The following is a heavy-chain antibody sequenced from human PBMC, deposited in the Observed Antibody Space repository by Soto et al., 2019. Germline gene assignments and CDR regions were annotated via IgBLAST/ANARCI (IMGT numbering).Heavy chain of an antibody. J-gene: IGHJ5*02. Sequence: ASVKVSCKASGYTFTSYAMHWVRQAPGQRLEWMGWINADNGNTKYSQKFQGRVTITRDTSASTAYMELSSLRSEDTAVYYCARDHYDFGFDPWGQGTLVTVSS. CDR2: INADNGNT. V-gene: IGHV1-3*01. D-gene: IGHD3-3*01. CDR3: ARDHYDFGFDP. CDR1: GYTFTSYA.